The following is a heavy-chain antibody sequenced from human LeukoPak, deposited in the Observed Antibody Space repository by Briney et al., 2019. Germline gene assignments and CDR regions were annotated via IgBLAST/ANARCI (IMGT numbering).Heavy chain of an antibody. D-gene: IGHD1-26*01. J-gene: IGHJ4*02. CDR2: TYYRSKWYN. Sequence: SQSLSLTCAISGYSVTSNCVAWNWIRQSPSIDLEWLGRTYYRSKWYNDYAVSVKSRITINPDTSKNQFSLQLNSVTPEDTAVYYCARDVGAFDYWGQGTLVTVSS. CDR1: GYSVTSNCVA. CDR3: ARDVGAFDY. V-gene: IGHV6-1*01.